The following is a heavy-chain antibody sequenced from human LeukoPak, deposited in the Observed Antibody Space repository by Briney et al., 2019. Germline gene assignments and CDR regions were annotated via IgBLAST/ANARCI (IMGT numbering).Heavy chain of an antibody. CDR1: GFTFSSYS. J-gene: IGHJ6*03. CDR2: ISYDGSNK. CDR3: AKDRRRWPPGPGIYYYMDV. V-gene: IGHV3-30*18. D-gene: IGHD2-15*01. Sequence: QTGGSLRLSCAASGFTFSSYSMNWVRQAPGKGLEWVAIISYDGSNKYYADSVKGRFTISRDNSKNTLYLQMNSLRAEDTAVYYCAKDRRRWPPGPGIYYYMDVWGKGTTVTISS.